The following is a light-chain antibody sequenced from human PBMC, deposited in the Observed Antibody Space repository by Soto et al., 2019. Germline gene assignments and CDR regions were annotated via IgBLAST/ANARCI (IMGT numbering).Light chain of an antibody. Sequence: DIRMTQSPSTLSVSLGDRGTITFLASQTISSWLAWYQQKPGKAPKLLIYKASTLKSGVPSRFSGSGSGTEFTLTISSLQPDDFATYYCQHYNSYSEAFGQGTKVDIK. CDR1: QTISSW. J-gene: IGKJ1*01. CDR2: KAS. V-gene: IGKV1-5*03. CDR3: QHYNSYSEA.